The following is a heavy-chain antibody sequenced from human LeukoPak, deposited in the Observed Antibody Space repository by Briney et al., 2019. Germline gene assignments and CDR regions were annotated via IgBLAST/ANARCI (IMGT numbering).Heavy chain of an antibody. V-gene: IGHV3-23*01. D-gene: IGHD2-15*01. CDR1: GFTFSSYA. Sequence: PGGSLRLSCAASGFTFSSYAMSWVRQAPGKGLEWVSAISGSGGSTYYADSVKGRFTISRDNSKNTLYLQMNSLRAEDTAVYYCARVSTTPSNYGMDVWGQGTAVTVSS. CDR2: ISGSGGST. CDR3: ARVSTTPSNYGMDV. J-gene: IGHJ6*02.